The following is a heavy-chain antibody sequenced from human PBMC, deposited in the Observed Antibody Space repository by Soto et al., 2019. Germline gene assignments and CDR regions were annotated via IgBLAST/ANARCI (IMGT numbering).Heavy chain of an antibody. D-gene: IGHD6-6*01. CDR3: ARSSSSDYYYYYGMDV. CDR1: GGSISSYY. J-gene: IGHJ6*02. V-gene: IGHV4-59*01. Sequence: QVQLQESGPGLVKPSETLSLTCTVSGGSISSYYWSWIRQPPGKGLEWIGYIYYSGSTNYNPSLRSRDTISVDTSNNQFSLKLSSVTAADTAVYYCARSSSSDYYYYYGMDVWGQGTTVTVSS. CDR2: IYYSGST.